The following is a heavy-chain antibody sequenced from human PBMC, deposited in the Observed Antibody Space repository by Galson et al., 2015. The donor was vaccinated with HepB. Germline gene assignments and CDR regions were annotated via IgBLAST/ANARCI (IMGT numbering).Heavy chain of an antibody. V-gene: IGHV4-59*01. D-gene: IGHD3-10*01. CDR2: IYYGENT. CDR1: VGSISTYY. CDR3: ARSVNSGDFDY. Sequence: SETLSLTCTVSVGSISTYYWSWIRQSPGKGLEWIGYIYYGENTNYNPSFKSRVTISVDTSKNQFSLNLRSVTAADTAMYYCARSVNSGDFDYWGQGILVTVSS. J-gene: IGHJ4*02.